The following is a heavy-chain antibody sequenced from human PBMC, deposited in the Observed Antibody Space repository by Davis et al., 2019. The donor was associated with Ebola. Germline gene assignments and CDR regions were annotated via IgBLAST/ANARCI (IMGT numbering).Heavy chain of an antibody. V-gene: IGHV1-3*01. Sequence: AASVTVSCKASGYTFTSYAMHWVRQAPGQRLEWMGWINAGNGNTKYSQKFQGKVTITRDTSASTAYMELSSLRSEDTAVYYCARHVGGLGSAWYAMGDWGQGTLVTVSS. CDR2: INAGNGNT. CDR1: GYTFTSYA. J-gene: IGHJ4*02. CDR3: ARHVGGLGSAWYAMGD. D-gene: IGHD6-19*01.